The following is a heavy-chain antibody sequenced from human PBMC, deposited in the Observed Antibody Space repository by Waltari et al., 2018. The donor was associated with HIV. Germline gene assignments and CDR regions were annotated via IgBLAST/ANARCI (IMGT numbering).Heavy chain of an antibody. J-gene: IGHJ6*02. CDR1: GGSISTSGYY. Sequence: QVQQQESGPGLVKPSETLSLTCTVSGGSISTSGYYWGWIRQPPGMGLQWIGIIYYTGATYYNPSLKSGVTISVDTSNNQFSLKLTSVTAADTAVYYCARSSGHEYYFHGMHVWGQGTTVTVSS. V-gene: IGHV4-39*01. CDR2: IYYTGAT. D-gene: IGHD3-22*01. CDR3: ARSSGHEYYFHGMHV.